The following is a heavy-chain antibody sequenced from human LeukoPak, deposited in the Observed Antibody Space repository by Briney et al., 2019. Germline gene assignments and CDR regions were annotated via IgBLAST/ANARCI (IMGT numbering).Heavy chain of an antibody. D-gene: IGHD6-19*01. V-gene: IGHV4-39*01. CDR3: ARHAYRSGWLDF. Sequence: KPSETLPLTCTVSGGSINSSSYYWRWIRQPPGKGLEWIGTIYYSGGTYYNPSLDSRVTISVDTSKNQFSLRLDSVTAADTAVYYCARHAYRSGWLDFWGQGTLVTVSS. CDR1: GGSINSSSYY. J-gene: IGHJ4*02. CDR2: IYYSGGT.